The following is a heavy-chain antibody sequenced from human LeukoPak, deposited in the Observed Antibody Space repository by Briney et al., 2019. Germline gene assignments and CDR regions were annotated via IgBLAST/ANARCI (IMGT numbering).Heavy chain of an antibody. CDR2: INHSGST. CDR1: GGSFSGYY. D-gene: IGHD3-10*01. Sequence: PSETLSLTCAVYGGSFSGYYWSWIRQPPGKGLEWIGEINHSGSTNYNPSLKSRVTISVDTSKNQFSLKLSSVTAADTAVYYCARTVLLWFGELLPYYYYMDVWGEGTTVTVSS. V-gene: IGHV4-34*01. J-gene: IGHJ6*03. CDR3: ARTVLLWFGELLPYYYYMDV.